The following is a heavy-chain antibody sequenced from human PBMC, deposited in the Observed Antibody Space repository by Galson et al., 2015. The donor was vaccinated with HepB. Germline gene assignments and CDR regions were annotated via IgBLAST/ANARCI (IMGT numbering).Heavy chain of an antibody. CDR2: IVVGSGNT. D-gene: IGHD5-24*01. CDR3: AAGDPGEMATIEGFFDY. Sequence: SVKVSCKASGFTFTSSAVQWVRQARGQRLEWIGWIVVGSGNTNYAQKFQERVTITRDMSTSTAYMELSSLRSEDTAVYYCAAGDPGEMATIEGFFDYWGQGTLVTVSS. J-gene: IGHJ4*02. CDR1: GFTFTSSA. V-gene: IGHV1-58*01.